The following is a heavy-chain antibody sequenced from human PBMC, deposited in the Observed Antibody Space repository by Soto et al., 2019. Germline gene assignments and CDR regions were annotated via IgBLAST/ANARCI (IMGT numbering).Heavy chain of an antibody. CDR3: AKDPRDGYNENNWFDP. CDR1: GFTFSSYG. Sequence: QVQLVESGGGVVQPGRSLRLSCAASGFTFSSYGMHWVRQAPGKGLEWVAVISYDGSNKYYADSVKGRFTISRDNSKNTLYLQMNSLRAEDTAVYYCAKDPRDGYNENNWFDPWGQGTLVTVSS. V-gene: IGHV3-30*18. J-gene: IGHJ5*02. CDR2: ISYDGSNK. D-gene: IGHD5-12*01.